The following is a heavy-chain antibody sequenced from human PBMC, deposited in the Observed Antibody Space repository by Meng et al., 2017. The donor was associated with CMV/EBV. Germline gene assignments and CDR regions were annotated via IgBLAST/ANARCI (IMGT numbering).Heavy chain of an antibody. CDR2: INPNSGGT. Sequence: ASVKVSCKASGYTFTGDYMHWVRQAPGQGLEWMGWINPNSGGTNYAQKFQGRVTMTRDTSISTAYMELSRLRSDDTAVYYCARVLRYCSGGSCYSGGYYFDYWGQGTLVTVSS. J-gene: IGHJ4*02. D-gene: IGHD2-15*01. CDR1: GYTFTGDY. CDR3: ARVLRYCSGGSCYSGGYYFDY. V-gene: IGHV1-2*02.